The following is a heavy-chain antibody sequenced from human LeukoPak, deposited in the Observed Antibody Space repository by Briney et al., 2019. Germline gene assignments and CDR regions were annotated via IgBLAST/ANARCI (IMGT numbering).Heavy chain of an antibody. CDR1: GFTFSSYA. J-gene: IGHJ4*02. D-gene: IGHD3-22*01. Sequence: PGGSLRLSCAASGFTFSSYAMSWVRQAPGKGLEWVSAISGSGGSTYYADSVKGRFTISRDNSKNTLYLQMNSLRAEDTAVYYCAKDASGACGYYYDSRFDYWGQGTLVTVSS. CDR3: AKDASGACGYYYDSRFDY. V-gene: IGHV3-23*01. CDR2: ISGSGGST.